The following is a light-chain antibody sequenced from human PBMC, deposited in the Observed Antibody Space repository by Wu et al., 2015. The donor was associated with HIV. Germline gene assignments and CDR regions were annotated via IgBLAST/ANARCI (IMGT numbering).Light chain of an antibody. V-gene: IGKV3-20*01. Sequence: DIVLTQSPGTLSLSPGEGVTLFCRASQTITSGYLAWYQHKPGQAPRLVIYAASNRATGIPDRFTGSGSGTDFALTISRLEPDDFAVYYCQQYANSPVTFGGGTKVEIK. CDR3: QQYANSPVT. CDR2: AAS. CDR1: QTITSGY. J-gene: IGKJ4*01.